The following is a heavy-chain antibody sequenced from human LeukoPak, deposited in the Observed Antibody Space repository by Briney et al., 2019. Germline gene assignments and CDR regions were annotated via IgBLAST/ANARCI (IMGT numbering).Heavy chain of an antibody. Sequence: SETLSLTCTVSGGSISSSSYYWGWIRQPPGKGLEWIGSIYYSGSTYYNPSLKSRVTISVDTSKNQFSLKLSSVTAADTAVYFCARLTSAAGVWAFDIWGQGTMVTVSS. V-gene: IGHV4-39*01. CDR3: ARLTSAAGVWAFDI. CDR1: GGSISSSSYY. J-gene: IGHJ3*02. CDR2: IYYSGST. D-gene: IGHD6-13*01.